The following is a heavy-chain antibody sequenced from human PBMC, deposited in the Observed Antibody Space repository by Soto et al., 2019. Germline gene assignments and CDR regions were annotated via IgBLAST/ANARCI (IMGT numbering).Heavy chain of an antibody. CDR3: AREGYQLLSTEYYFDY. CDR2: ISSSSSYI. Sequence: PGGSLRLSCAASGFTFSSYSMNWVRQAPGKGLEWVPSISSSSSYIYYADSVKGRFTISRDNAKNSLYLQMNSLRAEDTAVYYCAREGYQLLSTEYYFDYWGQGTLVTVSS. D-gene: IGHD2-2*01. CDR1: GFTFSSYS. V-gene: IGHV3-21*01. J-gene: IGHJ4*02.